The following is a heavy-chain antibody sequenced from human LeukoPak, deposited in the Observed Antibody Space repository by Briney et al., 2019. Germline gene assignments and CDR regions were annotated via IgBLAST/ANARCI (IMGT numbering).Heavy chain of an antibody. J-gene: IGHJ6*02. D-gene: IGHD5-12*01. V-gene: IGHV1-18*01. CDR3: ARDPSYGGYAYYYYYGMDV. Sequence: GASVKVSCKASGYTFTSYGISWVRQAPGQGLEWMGWISAYNGNTNYAQKLQGRVTMTTDTSTSTAYMELRSLRPDDTAVYYCARDPSYGGYAYYYYYGMDVWGQGTTVTVSS. CDR1: GYTFTSYG. CDR2: ISAYNGNT.